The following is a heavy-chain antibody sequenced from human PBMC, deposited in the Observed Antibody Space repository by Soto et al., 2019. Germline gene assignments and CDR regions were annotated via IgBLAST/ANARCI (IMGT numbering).Heavy chain of an antibody. CDR1: GYTFTSFA. J-gene: IGHJ6*03. CDR2: ISAYNGNT. D-gene: IGHD6-6*01. Sequence: GASVKVSCKASGYTFTSFAISWVRQAPGQGLEWMGWISAYNGNTNYAQKLQGRVTMTTDTSTSTAYMELRRLRSDDTAVYYCARDALSEYSSSLSLDYYYMDVWGKGTTVTVSS. CDR3: ARDALSEYSSSLSLDYYYMDV. V-gene: IGHV1-18*01.